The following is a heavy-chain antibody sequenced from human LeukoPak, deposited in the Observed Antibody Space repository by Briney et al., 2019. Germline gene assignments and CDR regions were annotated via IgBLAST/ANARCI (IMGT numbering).Heavy chain of an antibody. V-gene: IGHV3-11*04. J-gene: IGHJ4*02. CDR1: GFTFSDYY. Sequence: GGPLRLSCAASGFTFSDYYMSWIRQAPGKGLEWVSYISSSGSTIYYADSVKGRFTISRDNAKNSLYLQMNSLRAEDTAVYYCARERGVVPVSGREEIDYWGQGTLVTVSS. CDR2: ISSSGSTI. CDR3: ARERGVVPVSGREEIDY. D-gene: IGHD2-2*01.